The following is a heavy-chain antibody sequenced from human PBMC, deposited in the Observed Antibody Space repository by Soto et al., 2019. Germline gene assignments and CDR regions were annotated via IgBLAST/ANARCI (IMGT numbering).Heavy chain of an antibody. CDR3: AKTQSGILTGYYPLDY. Sequence: GGSLRLSCAASGFTFDDYAMHWVRQAPGKGLEWVSGISWNSGSIGYADSVKGRFTISRDNAKNSLYLQMNSLRAEDTALYYCAKTQSGILTGYYPLDYWGQGTLVTVSS. V-gene: IGHV3-9*01. CDR2: ISWNSGSI. CDR1: GFTFDDYA. J-gene: IGHJ4*02. D-gene: IGHD3-9*01.